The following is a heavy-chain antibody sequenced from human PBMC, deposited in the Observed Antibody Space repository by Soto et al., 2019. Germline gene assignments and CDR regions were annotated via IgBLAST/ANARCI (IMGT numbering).Heavy chain of an antibody. V-gene: IGHV3-30*18. J-gene: IGHJ6*02. CDR2: ISYDGSNK. D-gene: IGHD6-19*01. Sequence: LRLSCAASGFTFSSYGMHWVRQAPGKGLEWVAVISYDGSNKYYADSVKGRFTISRDNSKNTLYLQMNSLRAEDTAVYYCAKDRRSYGSGPRFYYYYYGMDVWGQGTTVTVSS. CDR1: GFTFSSYG. CDR3: AKDRRSYGSGPRFYYYYYGMDV.